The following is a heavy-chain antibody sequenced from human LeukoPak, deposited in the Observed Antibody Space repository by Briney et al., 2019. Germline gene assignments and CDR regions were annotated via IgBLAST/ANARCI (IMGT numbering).Heavy chain of an antibody. CDR1: GFTFNNYC. J-gene: IGHJ4*02. D-gene: IGHD6-6*01. CDR3: ARWPYSSSYYFDY. CDR2: IKQPGSEK. Sequence: GGSLRLSCAASGFTFNNYCMSWVRQAPGKGLEWVANIKQPGSEKYYVDSVKGRFTISRDNAKNSLYLQMNSLRAEDTAVYYCARWPYSSSYYFDYWGQGTLVTVSS. V-gene: IGHV3-7*01.